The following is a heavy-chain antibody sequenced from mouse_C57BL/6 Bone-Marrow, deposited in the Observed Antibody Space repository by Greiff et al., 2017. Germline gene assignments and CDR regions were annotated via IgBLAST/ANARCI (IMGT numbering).Heavy chain of an antibody. D-gene: IGHD1-2*01. CDR1: GYTFTSYW. CDR2: IHPNSGST. V-gene: IGHV1-64*01. CDR3: ARGATAPGDFDY. Sequence: QVQLQQPGAELVKPGASVKLSCKASGYTFTSYWMHWVKQRPGQGLEWIGMIHPNSGSTNYNEKFKSKATLTVDKSSSTAYMQLSSLTSGDSAVXYCARGATAPGDFDYWGQGTPLTVSS. J-gene: IGHJ2*01.